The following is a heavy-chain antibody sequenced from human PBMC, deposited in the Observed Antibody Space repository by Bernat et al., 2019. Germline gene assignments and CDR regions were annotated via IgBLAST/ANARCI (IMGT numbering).Heavy chain of an antibody. D-gene: IGHD3-10*01. V-gene: IGHV3-30*01. J-gene: IGHJ4*02. CDR1: GFTFSSYA. CDR2: ISYDGSNK. Sequence: QVQLVESGGGVVQPGRSLRLSCAASGFTFSSYAMHWVRQAPGKGLEWVAVISYDGSNKYYADSVKGRFTISRDNSKNTLYLQMNSLRAEDTAVYYCASPPAGAATYYFDYWGQGTLVTVSS. CDR3: ASPPAGAATYYFDY.